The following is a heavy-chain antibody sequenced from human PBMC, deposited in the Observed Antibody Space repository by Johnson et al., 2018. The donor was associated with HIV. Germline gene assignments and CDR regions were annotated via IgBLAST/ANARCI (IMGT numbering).Heavy chain of an antibody. Sequence: QVQLVESGGGVVHPGGSLRLSCAASGFTFNTYGMHWVRQAPGKGLEWVAFIRYDGGTTYYAASLKGRFTISRDNSKNTLYLQMNSLRAEDTAVYYCARDLAGHNAFDIWGQGTMVTVSS. D-gene: IGHD6-19*01. CDR2: IRYDGGTT. CDR3: ARDLAGHNAFDI. J-gene: IGHJ3*02. CDR1: GFTFNTYG. V-gene: IGHV3-30*02.